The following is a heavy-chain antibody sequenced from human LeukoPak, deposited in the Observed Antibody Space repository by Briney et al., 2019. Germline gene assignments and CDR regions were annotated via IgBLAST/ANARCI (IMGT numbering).Heavy chain of an antibody. CDR3: ARRRDFIDY. J-gene: IGHJ4*02. D-gene: IGHD3/OR15-3a*01. CDR2: SSSGSTI. CDR1: GFTLSDYY. V-gene: IGHV3-11*01. Sequence: GGSLRLSCAASGFTLSDYYMSWIRQAPGKGLEWVSYSSSGSTIYYADSVKGRFAISRDNAKNSLYLQMNSLRAEDTAVYYFARRRDFIDYWGQGTLVTVSS.